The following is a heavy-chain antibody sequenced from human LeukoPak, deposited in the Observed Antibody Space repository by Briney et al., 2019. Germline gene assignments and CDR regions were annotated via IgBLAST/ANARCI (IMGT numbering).Heavy chain of an antibody. CDR2: VSSSSSTI. CDR3: ARDSGSGSYTGPYFDY. CDR1: GFTFSSYS. D-gene: IGHD3-10*01. Sequence: PGGSLRLSCAASGFTFSSYSMNWVRQAPGKGLEWDSYVSSSSSTIYYADSVKGRFTISRDNAKNSLYLQMNSLRAEDTAVYYCARDSGSGSYTGPYFDYWGQGTLVTVSS. J-gene: IGHJ4*02. V-gene: IGHV3-48*01.